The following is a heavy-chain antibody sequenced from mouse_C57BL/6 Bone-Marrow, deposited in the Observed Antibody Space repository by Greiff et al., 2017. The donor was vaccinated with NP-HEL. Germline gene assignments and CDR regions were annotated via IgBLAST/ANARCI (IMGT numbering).Heavy chain of an antibody. CDR2: IWTGGGT. V-gene: IGHV2-9-1*01. CDR3: ARKVPYYYGSSHFDY. Sequence: VNLVESGPGLVAPSQSLSITCTVSGFSLTSYAISWVRQPPGKGLEWLGVIWTGGGTNYNSALKSRLSISKDNSKSQVFLKMNSLQTDDTARYYCARKVPYYYGSSHFDYWGQGTTLTVSS. D-gene: IGHD1-1*01. J-gene: IGHJ2*01. CDR1: GFSLTSYA.